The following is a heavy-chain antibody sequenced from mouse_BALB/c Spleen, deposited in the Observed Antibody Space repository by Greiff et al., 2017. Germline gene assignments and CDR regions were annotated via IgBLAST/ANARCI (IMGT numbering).Heavy chain of an antibody. J-gene: IGHJ2*01. CDR2: IYPGDGDT. Sequence: QVHVKQSGAELARPGASVKLSCKASGYTFTSYWMQWVKQRPGQGLEWIGAIYPGDGDTRYTQKFKGKATLTAAKSSSTAYMQLSSLASEDSAVYYCARRDGNYYFDYWGQGTTLTVSS. CDR3: ARRDGNYYFDY. V-gene: IGHV1-87*01. D-gene: IGHD2-1*01. CDR1: GYTFTSYW.